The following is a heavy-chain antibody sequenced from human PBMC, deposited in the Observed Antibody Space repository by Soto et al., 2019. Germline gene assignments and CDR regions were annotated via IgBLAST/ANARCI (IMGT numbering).Heavy chain of an antibody. CDR1: GYSFTSYW. V-gene: IGHV5-10-1*03. J-gene: IGHJ6*02. Sequence: EVQLVQSGAEVKKPGESLRISCKGSGYSFTSYWISWVRQMPGKGLEWMGRIDPSDSYTNYSPSFQGHVTISADKSISTAYLQWSSLKASDTAMYYCARGKSYSAAMDYYYYYGMDVWGQGTTVTVSS. CDR2: IDPSDSYT. CDR3: ARGKSYSAAMDYYYYYGMDV. D-gene: IGHD2-2*01.